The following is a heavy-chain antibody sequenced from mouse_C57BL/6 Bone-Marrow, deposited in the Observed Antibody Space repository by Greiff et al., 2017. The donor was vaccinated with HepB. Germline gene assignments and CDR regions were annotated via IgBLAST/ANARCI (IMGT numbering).Heavy chain of an antibody. CDR2: ISSGGDYI. CDR1: GFTFSSYA. D-gene: IGHD1-1*01. CDR3: TRDLSYYGSSYYFDY. V-gene: IGHV5-9-1*02. Sequence: EVQLVESGEGLVKPGGSLKLSCAASGFTFSSYAMSWVRQTPEKRLEWVAYISSGGDYIYYADTVKGRFTISRDNARNTLYLQMSSLKSEDTAMYYCTRDLSYYGSSYYFDYWGQGTTLTVSS. J-gene: IGHJ2*01.